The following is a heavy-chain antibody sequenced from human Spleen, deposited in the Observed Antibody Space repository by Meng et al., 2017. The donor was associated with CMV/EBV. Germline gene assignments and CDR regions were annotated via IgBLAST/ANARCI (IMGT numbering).Heavy chain of an antibody. V-gene: IGHV3-30*04. J-gene: IGHJ4*02. CDR1: GFTFRSYA. CDR3: ARVVEWLRTLFDY. Sequence: GGSLRLSCGASGFTFRSYAMHWVRQAPGKGLEWVAAISYDGSNKYYADSVKGRFTISRDNSKNTLYLQMNSLRAEDTAVYYCARVVEWLRTLFDYWGQGTLVTVSS. CDR2: ISYDGSNK. D-gene: IGHD5-12*01.